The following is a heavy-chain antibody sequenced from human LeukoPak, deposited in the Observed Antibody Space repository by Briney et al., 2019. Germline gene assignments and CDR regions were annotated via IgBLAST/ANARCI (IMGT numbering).Heavy chain of an antibody. V-gene: IGHV3-7*01. CDR3: TTLYGGSLDY. J-gene: IGHJ4*02. D-gene: IGHD5-12*01. Sequence: PGGSLRLSCAASGFTFSSYWMSWVRQAPGKGLEWVANINQDGSEKYYVDSVKGRFTISRDNAKNSLYLQMNSLRAEDTAVYYCTTLYGGSLDYWGQGTLVTVSS. CDR1: GFTFSSYW. CDR2: INQDGSEK.